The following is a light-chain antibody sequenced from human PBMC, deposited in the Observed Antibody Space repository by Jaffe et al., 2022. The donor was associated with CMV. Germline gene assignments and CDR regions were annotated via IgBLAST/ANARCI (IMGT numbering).Light chain of an antibody. V-gene: IGLV2-11*01. CDR3: CSNAGSYTFGEV. CDR2: DVS. Sequence: QSALTQPRSVSGSPRQSVTISCTGTSSDVGGYNYVSWYQQYPGKAPKLMIYDVSKRPSGVPDRFSGSKSGNTASLTISGLQAEDEADYYCCSNAGSYTFGEVFGGGTKLTVL. J-gene: IGLJ2*01. CDR1: SSDVGGYNY.